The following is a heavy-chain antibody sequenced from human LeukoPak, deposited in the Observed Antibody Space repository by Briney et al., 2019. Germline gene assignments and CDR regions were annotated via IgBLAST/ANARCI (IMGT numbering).Heavy chain of an antibody. CDR2: ISGSGGST. CDR3: TTDRLITFGGVIAKEYYFDY. CDR1: GFTFSSYA. V-gene: IGHV3-23*01. Sequence: PGGSLRLSCAASGFTFSSYAMSWVRQAPGKGLEWVSAISGSGGSTYYADSVKGRFTTSRDNSKNTLYLQMNSLKTEDTAVYYCTTDRLITFGGVIAKEYYFDYWGQGTLVTVSS. J-gene: IGHJ4*02. D-gene: IGHD3-16*02.